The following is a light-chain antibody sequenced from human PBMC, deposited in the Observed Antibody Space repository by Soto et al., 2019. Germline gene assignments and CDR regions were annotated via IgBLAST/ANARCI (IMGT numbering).Light chain of an antibody. CDR1: QSIRSW. V-gene: IGKV1-5*01. CDR2: DAY. CDR3: QQYESYSPLT. J-gene: IGKJ4*01. Sequence: DIQMTQSPSILSASLGDRVTITCRASQSIRSWLAWYQQKPGKAPKLLIYDAYSLESGVPSRFSGRRSGTEFTLTIAGLQPEDFATYYCQQYESYSPLTFGGGN.